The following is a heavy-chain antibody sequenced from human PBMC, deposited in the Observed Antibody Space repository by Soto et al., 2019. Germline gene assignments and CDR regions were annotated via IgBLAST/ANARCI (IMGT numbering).Heavy chain of an antibody. CDR3: ARDREYDFWSGYYKGAPYYYYGMDV. CDR2: IWYDGSNK. CDR1: GFTFSSYG. V-gene: IGHV3-33*01. D-gene: IGHD3-3*01. J-gene: IGHJ6*02. Sequence: GSLRLSCAASGFTFSSYGMHWVRQAPGKGLEWVAVIWYDGSNKYYADSVKGRFTISRDNSKNTLYLQMNSLRAEDTAVYYCARDREYDFWSGYYKGAPYYYYGMDVWGQGTTVTVSS.